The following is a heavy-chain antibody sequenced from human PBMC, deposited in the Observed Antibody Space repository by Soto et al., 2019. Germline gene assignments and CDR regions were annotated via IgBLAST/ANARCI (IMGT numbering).Heavy chain of an antibody. V-gene: IGHV4-34*01. Sequence: ASETLSLTCAVYGGSFSGYYLSWIRQPPGKGLEWIGEINHSGSTNYNPSLKSRVTTSVDTSKNQFSLKLSSVTNMDPVDTATYYCAHTFGSGWYQAYFDYWGQGTLVTVSS. D-gene: IGHD6-19*01. CDR2: INHSGST. CDR1: GGSFSGYY. CDR3: AHTFGSGWYQAYFDY. J-gene: IGHJ4*02.